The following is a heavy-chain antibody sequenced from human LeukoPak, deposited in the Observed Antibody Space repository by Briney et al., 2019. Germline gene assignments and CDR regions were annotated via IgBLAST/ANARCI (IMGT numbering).Heavy chain of an antibody. CDR2: IYTTGSTDST. Sequence: SETLSLTRTVSGGSISSSYCSWIRQPAGKGLEWIGRIYTTGSTDSTDFNPSLKSRVTMSVDTSKNQFSLKLGSVTAADTAVYYCAGFGAGSYYWGQGTLVTVSS. V-gene: IGHV4-4*07. CDR1: GGSISSSY. D-gene: IGHD3-10*01. CDR3: AGFGAGSYY. J-gene: IGHJ4*02.